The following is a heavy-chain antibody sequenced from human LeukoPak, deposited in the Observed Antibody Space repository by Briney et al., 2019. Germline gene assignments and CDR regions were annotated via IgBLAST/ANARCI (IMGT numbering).Heavy chain of an antibody. V-gene: IGHV4-59*01. D-gene: IGHD3-22*01. Sequence: SETLSLTCTVSGGSISSYYWSWIRQPPGKGLEWIGYIYYSGSTNYNPSLKSRVTISVDTSKNQFSLKLSSVTAADTAVYYCARRTGGDSSGYNDCWGQGTLVTVSS. J-gene: IGHJ4*02. CDR3: ARRTGGDSSGYNDC. CDR1: GGSISSYY. CDR2: IYYSGST.